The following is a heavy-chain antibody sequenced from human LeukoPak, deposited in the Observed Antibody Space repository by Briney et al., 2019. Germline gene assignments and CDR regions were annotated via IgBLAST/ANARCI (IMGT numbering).Heavy chain of an antibody. Sequence: GGSLRLSCAASGFTFSSYAMHWVRQAPGKGLEWVAVISYDGTNKYYADSVKGRFTISRDNSKNTLYLQMNSLRAEDTAVYYCARDQDFWDHPLPATYYFDYWGQGTLVTVSS. CDR3: ARDQDFWDHPLPATYYFDY. V-gene: IGHV3-30*04. CDR1: GFTFSSYA. D-gene: IGHD5-12*01. CDR2: ISYDGTNK. J-gene: IGHJ4*02.